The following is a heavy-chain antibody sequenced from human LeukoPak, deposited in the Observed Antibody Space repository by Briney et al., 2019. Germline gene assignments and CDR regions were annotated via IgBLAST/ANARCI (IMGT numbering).Heavy chain of an antibody. D-gene: IGHD5-24*01. J-gene: IGHJ3*02. CDR3: ARTGRDGYYWDAFDI. CDR1: GFTFRSYE. CDR2: ISSGGNTM. Sequence: PGGSLRLSCAASGFTFRSYEMNWVRQAPGKGLAWVSYISSGGNTMYYADSVKGRFTISRDNAKNSLYLQMNSLRAEDTAVYYCARTGRDGYYWDAFDIWGQGTMVTVSS. V-gene: IGHV3-48*03.